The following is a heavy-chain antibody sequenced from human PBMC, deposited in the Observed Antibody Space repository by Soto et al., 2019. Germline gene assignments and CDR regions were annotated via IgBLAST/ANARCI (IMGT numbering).Heavy chain of an antibody. CDR3: AKHFGFDILTGYPYYFDY. CDR1: GFTFSSHA. D-gene: IGHD3-9*01. CDR2: IRGTGDRA. J-gene: IGHJ4*02. V-gene: IGHV3-23*01. Sequence: GESLKISCAASGFTFSSHAMSWVRQAPGKGLEWVSTIRGTGDRAHFADSVKGRFTISRDNSKNILYLQMNSLRADDTAVYYCAKHFGFDILTGYPYYFDYWGQGTLVTVSS.